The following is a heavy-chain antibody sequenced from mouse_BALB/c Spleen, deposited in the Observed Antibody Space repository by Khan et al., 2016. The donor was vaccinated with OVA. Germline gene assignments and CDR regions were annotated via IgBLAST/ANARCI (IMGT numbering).Heavy chain of an antibody. Sequence: VQLQESGPDLVAPSQSLSITCTVSGFSLTSYVIHWVRQPPGKGLEWLVVIWSDGRTTYNSALQSRLSISKDNTKSQVFLKIDSLQTYDTAIDYCARNQFAISWDSWGQGTSVTVSS. J-gene: IGHJ4*01. CDR2: IWSDGRT. CDR3: ARNQFAISWDS. D-gene: IGHD6-1*01. V-gene: IGHV2-6-2*01. CDR1: GFSLTSYV.